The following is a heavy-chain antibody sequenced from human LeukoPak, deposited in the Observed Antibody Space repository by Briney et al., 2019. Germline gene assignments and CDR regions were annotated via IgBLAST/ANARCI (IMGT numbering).Heavy chain of an antibody. Sequence: SGPTLVNPTQTLTLTCTFSGFSLSTSGVCVSWIRQPPGKALEWLARIDWDDDKYYSTSLKTRLTISKDTSKNQVVLTMTNMDPVDTATYYCARTRTVTTNLINDYWGQGTLVTVSS. J-gene: IGHJ4*02. V-gene: IGHV2-70*11. CDR2: IDWDDDK. CDR1: GFSLSTSGVC. CDR3: ARTRTVTTNLINDY. D-gene: IGHD4-17*01.